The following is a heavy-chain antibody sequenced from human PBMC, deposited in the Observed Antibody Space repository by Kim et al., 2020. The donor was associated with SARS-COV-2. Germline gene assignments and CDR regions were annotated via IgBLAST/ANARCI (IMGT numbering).Heavy chain of an antibody. J-gene: IGHJ2*01. Sequence: SVKVSCKASGGTFSSYAISWVRQAPGQGLEWMGGIIPIFGTANYAQKFQGRVTITADESTSTAYMELSSLRSEDTAVYYCARARLNSGSDRPWYFDLWGRGTLGTVSS. CDR3: ARARLNSGSDRPWYFDL. V-gene: IGHV1-69*13. CDR1: GGTFSSYA. CDR2: IIPIFGTA. D-gene: IGHD3-10*01.